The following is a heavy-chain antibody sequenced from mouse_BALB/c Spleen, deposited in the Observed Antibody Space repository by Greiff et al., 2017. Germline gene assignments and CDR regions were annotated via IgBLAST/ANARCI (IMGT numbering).Heavy chain of an antibody. CDR2: ISSGGST. J-gene: IGHJ2*01. CDR1: GFTFSSYA. D-gene: IGHD1-1*01. V-gene: IGHV5-6-5*01. CDR3: ARGGTVEGYYFDY. Sequence: DVKLVESGGGLVKPGGSLKLSCAASGFTFSSYAMSWVRQTPEKRLEWVASISSGGSTYYPDSVKGRFTISRDNARNILYLQMSSLRSEDTAMYYCARGGTVEGYYFDYWGQGTTLTVSS.